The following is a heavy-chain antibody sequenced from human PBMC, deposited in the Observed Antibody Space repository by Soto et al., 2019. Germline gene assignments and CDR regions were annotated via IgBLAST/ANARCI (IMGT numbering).Heavy chain of an antibody. Sequence: QMQLVQSGPEVKKPGTSVKVSCKASGFTFTSSAVQWVRQARGQRLEWIGWIVVGSGNTNYAQKFQERVTITRDMSTSTAYMERSSLRSEDTAVYYCAADLEHYDFLVVDYWGQGTLVTVSS. V-gene: IGHV1-58*01. D-gene: IGHD3-22*01. CDR1: GFTFTSSA. CDR2: IVVGSGNT. J-gene: IGHJ4*02. CDR3: AADLEHYDFLVVDY.